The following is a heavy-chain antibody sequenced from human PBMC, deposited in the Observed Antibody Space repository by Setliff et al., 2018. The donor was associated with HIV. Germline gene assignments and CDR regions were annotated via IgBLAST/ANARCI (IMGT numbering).Heavy chain of an antibody. CDR2: IYHSGST. V-gene: IGHV4-34*01. CDR1: GESFSGFY. J-gene: IGHJ4*02. Sequence: PSETLSLTCAVYGESFSGFYWTWIRQPPGEGLEWIGSIYHSGSTYYKPSLKSRVTISVDTSTNQFSLRLSSVAAGDTAVYYCARSIVPVASGYYYFEYWGQGSLVTVSS. D-gene: IGHD3-3*01. CDR3: ARSIVPVASGYYYFEY.